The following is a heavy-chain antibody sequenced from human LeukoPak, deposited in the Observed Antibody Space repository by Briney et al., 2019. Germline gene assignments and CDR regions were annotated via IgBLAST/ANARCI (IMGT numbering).Heavy chain of an antibody. Sequence: PGGSLRLSCAASGFTFSSYAMHWVRQAPGEGLEWVSCISSGSSYIYYANSVKGRFTISRDNAKNSLYLQMNSLRAEDTAVYYCAELGITMIGGVWGKGTTVTISS. CDR3: AELGITMIGGV. CDR1: GFTFSSYA. V-gene: IGHV3-21*01. CDR2: ISSGSSYI. D-gene: IGHD3-10*02. J-gene: IGHJ6*04.